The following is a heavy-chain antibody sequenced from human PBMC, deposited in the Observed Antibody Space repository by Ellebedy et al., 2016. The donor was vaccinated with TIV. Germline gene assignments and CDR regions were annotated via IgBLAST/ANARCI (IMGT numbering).Heavy chain of an antibody. V-gene: IGHV3-7*01. Sequence: GESLKISCAASGFTFSTYWMSWVRQAPGKGLEWVANIKEDGSEKYYVDSVKGRFTISRDNAKNSLYLQMNSLRADDTAVYYCTRDPYYSEVDYWGQGILVTVSS. CDR3: TRDPYYSEVDY. D-gene: IGHD2-21*01. CDR2: IKEDGSEK. J-gene: IGHJ4*02. CDR1: GFTFSTYW.